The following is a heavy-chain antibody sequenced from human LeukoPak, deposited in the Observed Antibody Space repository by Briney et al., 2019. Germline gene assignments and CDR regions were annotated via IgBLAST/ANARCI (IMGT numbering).Heavy chain of an antibody. J-gene: IGHJ4*02. D-gene: IGHD6-19*01. CDR2: VYSGGRT. V-gene: IGHV3-53*01. CDR3: AREAVAVAGHFDY. Sequence: GGSLRLSCAASGFTVSSNYMSWVRQAPGKGLEWVSVVYSGGRTYYADSVKDRFTISKDNPKNTLYLQMNSLRAEDTAMYYCAREAVAVAGHFDYWGQGTLVTVSS. CDR1: GFTVSSNY.